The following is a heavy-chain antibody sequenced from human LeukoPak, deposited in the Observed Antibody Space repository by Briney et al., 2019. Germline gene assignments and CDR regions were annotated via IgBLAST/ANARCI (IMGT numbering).Heavy chain of an antibody. V-gene: IGHV4-4*07. CDR3: ARDAPRFYDSRPYYMDV. CDR1: GGSISSYY. J-gene: IGHJ6*03. D-gene: IGHD3-22*01. CDR2: IYTSGST. Sequence: SETLSLTCTVSGGSISSYYWSWIRQPAGKGLEWIGRIYTSGSTNYNPSLKSRVTMLVDTSKNQFSLKLSSVTAADTAVYYCARDAPRFYDSRPYYMDVWGKGTTVTVSS.